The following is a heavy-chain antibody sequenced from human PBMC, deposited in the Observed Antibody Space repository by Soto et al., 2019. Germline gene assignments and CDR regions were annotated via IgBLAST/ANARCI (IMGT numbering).Heavy chain of an antibody. CDR1: GFTFSSYS. CDR2: ISSSSSYI. Sequence: EVQLVESGGGLVKPGGSLRHSCAASGFTFSSYSMNWARQAPGKGLEWVSSISSSSSYIYYADSVKGRFTISRDNAKNSLYLQMNSLRAEDTAVYYCARSPPSSGSHWGQGTLVTVSS. J-gene: IGHJ4*02. CDR3: ARSPPSSGSH. V-gene: IGHV3-21*01. D-gene: IGHD3-22*01.